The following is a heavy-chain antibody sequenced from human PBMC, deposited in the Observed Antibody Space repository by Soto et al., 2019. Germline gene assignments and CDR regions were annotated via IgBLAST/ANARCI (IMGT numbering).Heavy chain of an antibody. CDR2: IYPGDSDT. CDR1: GYSFTSYW. CDR3: ARRRYFYCSSTSCYGNNWFGP. J-gene: IGHJ5*02. Sequence: PGESLKISCKGSGYSFTSYWIGWVSQMPGKGLEWMGIIYPGDSDTRYSPSFQGQVTISADKSISTAYLQWSSLKASDTAMYYCARRRYFYCSSTSCYGNNWFGPWGQGTLVTVSS. D-gene: IGHD2-2*01. V-gene: IGHV5-51*01.